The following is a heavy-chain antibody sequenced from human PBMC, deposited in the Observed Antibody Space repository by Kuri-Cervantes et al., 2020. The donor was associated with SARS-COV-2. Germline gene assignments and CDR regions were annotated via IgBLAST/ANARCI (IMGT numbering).Heavy chain of an antibody. CDR3: AAELVAAYGMDV. J-gene: IGHJ6*02. D-gene: IGHD1-7*01. CDR1: GFTFSSYG. CDR2: IWYDGSNK. V-gene: IGHV3-33*01. Sequence: GGSLRLSCAASGFTFSSYGMHWVRQAPGKGLEWVAVIWYDGSNKYYVDSVKGRFTISRDNSKNTQYLQMNSLRAEDTAVYYCAAELVAAYGMDVWGQGTTVTVSS.